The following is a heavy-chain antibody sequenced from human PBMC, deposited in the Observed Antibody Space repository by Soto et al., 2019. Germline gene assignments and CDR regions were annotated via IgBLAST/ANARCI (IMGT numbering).Heavy chain of an antibody. CDR3: ATDLHPHNPLGELPRPPWFDP. V-gene: IGHV1-24*01. J-gene: IGHJ5*02. CDR2: FDPEDGET. D-gene: IGHD1-26*01. Sequence: GASVKVSCKVSGYTLTELSMHWVRQAPGKGIEWMGGFDPEDGETIYAQKFQGRVTMTEDTSTDTAYMELSSLRSEDTAVYYCATDLHPHNPLGELPRPPWFDPWGQGALVTVSS. CDR1: GYTLTELS.